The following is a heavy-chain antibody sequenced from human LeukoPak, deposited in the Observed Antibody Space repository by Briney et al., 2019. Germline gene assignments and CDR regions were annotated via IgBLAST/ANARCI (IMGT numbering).Heavy chain of an antibody. Sequence: GGSLRLSCEASGFTFNNHGLAWVRQAPGKGLDWVSGINGRGDDKYYDVSVKGRLTVSRDNSRNTLYLQMNSLRAEDTAVYYCARAFSYYDILTGYSAQYYFDYWGQGTLVTVSS. CDR1: GFTFNNHG. CDR3: ARAFSYYDILTGYSAQYYFDY. J-gene: IGHJ4*02. V-gene: IGHV3-23*01. D-gene: IGHD3-9*01. CDR2: INGRGDDK.